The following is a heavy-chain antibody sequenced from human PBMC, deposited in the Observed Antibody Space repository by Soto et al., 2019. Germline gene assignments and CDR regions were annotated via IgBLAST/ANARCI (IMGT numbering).Heavy chain of an antibody. CDR2: FWYDASAQ. D-gene: IGHD3-10*02. Sequence: GGSLRLSCTTSGFTFTSYSMHWVRQAPGKGLEWVATFWYDASAQRYADSVKGRFTISRDPSRGTVYLLMDSLRTDDTAVYYCVFGRWKQYFFDHWGQETLVTVSS. CDR3: VFGRWKQYFFDH. V-gene: IGHV3-33*08. J-gene: IGHJ4*02. CDR1: GFTFTSYS.